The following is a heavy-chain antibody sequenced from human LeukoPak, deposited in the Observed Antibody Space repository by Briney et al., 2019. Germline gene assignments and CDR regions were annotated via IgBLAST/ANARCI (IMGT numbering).Heavy chain of an antibody. Sequence: GESLPISCQASGSGFSNYWIGWVRQLPGKGPEWVGFIYPADSSTRYSPSFQGQVTISADKSISTAYLQWSSLKASDTAMYYCARRYYHTTEFDPWGQGTLVTVSS. CDR1: GSGFSNYW. V-gene: IGHV5-51*01. J-gene: IGHJ5*02. D-gene: IGHD3-10*01. CDR3: ARRYYHTTEFDP. CDR2: IYPADSST.